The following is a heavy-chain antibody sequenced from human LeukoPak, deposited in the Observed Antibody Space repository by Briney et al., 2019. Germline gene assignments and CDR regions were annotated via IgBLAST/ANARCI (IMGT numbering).Heavy chain of an antibody. CDR1: GGSISSYY. V-gene: IGHV4-4*07. Sequence: PSETLSLTCTVSGGSISSYYWSWIWQLAGKGLEWIGRIYTSGSTNYNPSLKSRVTMSVDTSKNQFSLKLSSVTAADTAVYYCARELLWFGTYYYGMDVWGQGTTVTVSS. J-gene: IGHJ6*02. CDR3: ARELLWFGTYYYGMDV. CDR2: IYTSGST. D-gene: IGHD3-10*01.